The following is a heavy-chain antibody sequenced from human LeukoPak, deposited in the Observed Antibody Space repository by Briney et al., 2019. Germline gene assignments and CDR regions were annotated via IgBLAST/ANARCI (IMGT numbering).Heavy chain of an antibody. V-gene: IGHV4-34*01. Sequence: SETLSLTCAVYSGSFSGYYWSWIRQPPGKGLEWIGEINHSGSTNYNPSLKSRVTISVDTSKNQFSLKLSSVTAAETAVYYCARGCGDGPGYYFDYWGQGTLVTVSS. CDR1: SGSFSGYY. CDR2: INHSGST. D-gene: IGHD2-21*01. J-gene: IGHJ4*02. CDR3: ARGCGDGPGYYFDY.